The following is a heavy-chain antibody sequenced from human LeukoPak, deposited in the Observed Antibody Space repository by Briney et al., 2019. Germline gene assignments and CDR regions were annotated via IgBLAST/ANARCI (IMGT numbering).Heavy chain of an antibody. D-gene: IGHD3-3*01. CDR2: IIPILGIA. CDR3: ARGKQHDFWSGYRGYYFDY. J-gene: IGHJ4*02. V-gene: IGHV1-69*04. Sequence: SVKVSCKASGGTFSSYAISWVRQAPGQGLEWMGRIIPILGIANYAQKFQGRVTITADKSTSTAYMELSSLRSEDTAVYYCARGKQHDFWSGYRGYYFDYWGQGTLVTVSS. CDR1: GGTFSSYA.